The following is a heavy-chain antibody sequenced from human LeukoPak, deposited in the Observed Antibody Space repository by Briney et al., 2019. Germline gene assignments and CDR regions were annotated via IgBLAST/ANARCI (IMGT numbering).Heavy chain of an antibody. D-gene: IGHD5-24*01. Sequence: GSLRLSCAASGFTFSSYGMNWVRQAPGKGLEWVSYISSSSSTIYYADSVKGRFTISRDNAKNSLYLQMNSLRAEDTAVYYCARVRRWLDFDYWGQGTLVTVSS. CDR3: ARVRRWLDFDY. CDR1: GFTFSSYG. CDR2: ISSSSSTI. V-gene: IGHV3-48*01. J-gene: IGHJ4*02.